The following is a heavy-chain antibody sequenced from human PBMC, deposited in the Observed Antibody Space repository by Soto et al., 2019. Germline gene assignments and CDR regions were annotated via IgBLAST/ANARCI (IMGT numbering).Heavy chain of an antibody. CDR2: INPNSGVT. V-gene: IGHV1-2*02. Sequence: QVQLVQSGAEVKKPGASVKVSCEASGYTFTAYYIHWVRQAPGQGLEWMGWINPNSGVTDSAPKFQGSITMTRDTSISTAYMELSRLRSDDTAVYYCARGLRPDYWGQGTLVTVSS. J-gene: IGHJ4*02. D-gene: IGHD3-10*01. CDR3: ARGLRPDY. CDR1: GYTFTAYY.